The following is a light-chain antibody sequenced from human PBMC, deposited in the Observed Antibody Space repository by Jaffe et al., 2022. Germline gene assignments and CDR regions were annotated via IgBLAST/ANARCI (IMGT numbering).Light chain of an antibody. J-gene: IGLJ2*01. V-gene: IGLV1-44*01. CDR2: NTN. Sequence: QSVLTQPPSPSGTPGQRVTISCSGSSSNIGSNSVNWYQQLPGTAPKLLIYNTNQRPSGVPDRFSGSKSGTSASLAISGLQSDDEADYYCAAWDDSLNGVVFGGGSKLTVL. CDR1: SSNIGSNS. CDR3: AAWDDSLNGVV.